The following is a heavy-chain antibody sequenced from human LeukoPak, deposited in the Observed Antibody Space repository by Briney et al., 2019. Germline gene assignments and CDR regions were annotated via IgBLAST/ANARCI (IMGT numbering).Heavy chain of an antibody. D-gene: IGHD3-3*01. V-gene: IGHV4-4*07. CDR2: IYSSGST. J-gene: IGHJ4*02. CDR1: GGSINSYY. CDR3: ARLYDFWSGYPGYFDY. Sequence: SETLSLTCTVSGGSINSYYWSWIRQPAGKGLEWIGRIYSSGSTNYNSSLKSRVTISGDTSRNQFSLKLSSVTAADTAVYYCARLYDFWSGYPGYFDYWGQGILVTVSS.